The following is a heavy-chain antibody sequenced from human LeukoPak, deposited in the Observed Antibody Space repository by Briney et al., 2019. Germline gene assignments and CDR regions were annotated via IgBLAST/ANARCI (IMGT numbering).Heavy chain of an antibody. V-gene: IGHV4-61*01. D-gene: IGHD4-17*01. J-gene: IGHJ5*02. CDR2: TYYGGST. CDR1: GGSISSSSYY. CDR3: ARGPSVTSIGGP. Sequence: PSETLSLTCTVSGGSISSSSYYWSWIRQPPEKGLEWIGYTYYGGSTKFNPSLKSRVAISVDTSKKQFSLNLTSVTAADTAVYYCARGPSVTSIGGPWGQGTLVTVSA.